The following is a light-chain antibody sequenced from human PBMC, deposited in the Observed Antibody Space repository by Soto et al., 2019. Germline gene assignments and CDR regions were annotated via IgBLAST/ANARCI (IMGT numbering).Light chain of an antibody. CDR2: DVS. V-gene: IGKV1-5*01. Sequence: DTQMTQSPSTLSASVGGSGTITCRTSQSISSWLAWYQQKPGKAPNLLIYDVSSLESGVPSRFSGSGSGTEFTLTISSLQPDDFATYYCQQYKSSSYTFGQGTKVDIK. CDR1: QSISSW. J-gene: IGKJ2*01. CDR3: QQYKSSSYT.